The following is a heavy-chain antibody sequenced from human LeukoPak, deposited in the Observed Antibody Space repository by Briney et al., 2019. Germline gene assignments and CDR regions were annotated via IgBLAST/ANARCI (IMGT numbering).Heavy chain of an antibody. Sequence: SSETLSLTCTVSGGSISSSSYYWGWIRQPPGKGLEWIGSIYYSGSTYYNPSLKSRVTISVDTSKNQFSLKLSSVTAADTAVYYCATSYNYYGSGSSSLYYFDYWGQGTLVTVSS. D-gene: IGHD3-10*01. CDR2: IYYSGST. CDR1: GGSISSSSYY. V-gene: IGHV4-39*07. J-gene: IGHJ4*02. CDR3: ATSYNYYGSGSSSLYYFDY.